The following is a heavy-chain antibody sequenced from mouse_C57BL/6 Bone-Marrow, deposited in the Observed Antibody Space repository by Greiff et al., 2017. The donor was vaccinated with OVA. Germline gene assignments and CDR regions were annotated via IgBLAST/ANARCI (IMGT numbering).Heavy chain of an antibody. D-gene: IGHD2-3*01. Sequence: VQLQQSGAELVRPGASVKLSCKASGYTFTDYYINWVKQRPGQGLEWIARIYPGSGNTYYNEKFKGKATLTAEKSSSTAYMQLSSLTSEDSAVYFCARYDGYDPYYAMDYWGQGTSVTVSS. CDR3: ARYDGYDPYYAMDY. J-gene: IGHJ4*01. V-gene: IGHV1-76*01. CDR2: IYPGSGNT. CDR1: GYTFTDYY.